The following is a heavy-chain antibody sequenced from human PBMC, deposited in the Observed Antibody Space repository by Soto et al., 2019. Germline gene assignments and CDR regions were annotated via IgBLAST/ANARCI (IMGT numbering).Heavy chain of an antibody. V-gene: IGHV3-23*01. CDR3: AKSFSSNWYDYFDY. J-gene: IGHJ4*02. CDR2: INGSGGST. D-gene: IGHD6-13*01. Sequence: PGGSLRLSCAASGITFSTYAMSWVRQAPGKGLEWVSAINGSGGSTYYADSVKGRFTISRDKSKNTLYLQMNSLRAEDTALYYCAKSFSSNWYDYFDYWGQGSLVTVSS. CDR1: GITFSTYA.